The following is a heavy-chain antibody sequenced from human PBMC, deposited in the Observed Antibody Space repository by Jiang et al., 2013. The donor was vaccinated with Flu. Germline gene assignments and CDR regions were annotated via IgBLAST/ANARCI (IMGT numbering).Heavy chain of an antibody. CDR2: IYYSGST. Sequence: SGPGLVKPSETLSLTCTVSGGSISSSSYYWGWIRQPPGKGLEWIGSIYYSGSTYYNPSLKSRVTISVDTSKNQFSLKLSSVTAADTAVYYCATEGGDSGSYWSAGDYWGQGTLVTVSS. J-gene: IGHJ4*02. D-gene: IGHD3-10*01. CDR1: GGSISSSSYY. CDR3: ATEGGDSGSYWSAGDY. V-gene: IGHV4-39*01.